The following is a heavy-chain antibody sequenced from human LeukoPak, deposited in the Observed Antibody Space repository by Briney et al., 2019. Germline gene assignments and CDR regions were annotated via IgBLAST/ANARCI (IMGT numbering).Heavy chain of an antibody. D-gene: IGHD4-17*01. J-gene: IGHJ4*02. CDR3: ETDYGDYVFY. CDR2: IRYDGSNK. CDR1: GFTFSSYG. V-gene: IGHV3-30*02. Sequence: GGSLRLSCAASGFTFSSYGMHSVRQAPGKGLEWGAFIRYDGSNKYYADSVKGRFTISRDNSKNTLYLQMNSLRAEDTAVYYCETDYGDYVFYWGQGTLVTVSS.